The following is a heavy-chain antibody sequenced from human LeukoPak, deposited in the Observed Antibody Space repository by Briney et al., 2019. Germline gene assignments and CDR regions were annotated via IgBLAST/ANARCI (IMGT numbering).Heavy chain of an antibody. CDR3: ASGARDVYCSGGSCNWFDP. CDR1: GGSISSYY. J-gene: IGHJ5*02. CDR2: IYYSGST. Sequence: SETLSLTCTVSGGSISSYYWSWIRQPPGKGLEWIGYIYYSGSTNYNPSLKSRVTISVDTSKNQFSLKLNSVTAADTAVYYCASGARDVYCSGGSCNWFDPWGQGTLVTVSS. D-gene: IGHD2-15*01. V-gene: IGHV4-59*01.